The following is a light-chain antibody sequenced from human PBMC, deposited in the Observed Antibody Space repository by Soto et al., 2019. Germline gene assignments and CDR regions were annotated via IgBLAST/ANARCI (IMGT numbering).Light chain of an antibody. Sequence: NFMLTQPHSVSESPGPTVTISCTRSSGSIASNYVQWYQQRPGSAPTTVIYEDNQRHSGVPDRFSGSIDSSSNSASLTISGLKTEDEADYYCQSYDSSNHRVFGGGTKVTVL. CDR2: EDN. V-gene: IGLV6-57*04. J-gene: IGLJ2*01. CDR1: SGSIASNY. CDR3: QSYDSSNHRV.